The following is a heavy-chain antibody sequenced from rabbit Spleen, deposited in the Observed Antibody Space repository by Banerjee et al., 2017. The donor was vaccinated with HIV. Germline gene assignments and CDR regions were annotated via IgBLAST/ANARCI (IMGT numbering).Heavy chain of an antibody. Sequence: QSLEESGGDLVKPGASLTLTCTASGLSFSSSDYMCWVRQAPGKGLEWVACAYAGSSGSTYSATWATGRFTISKTSSTTVTLQMTSLTAADTATYFCARDTGTSFSTYGMDLWGQGTLVTVS. CDR1: GLSFSSSDY. CDR2: AYAGSSGST. V-gene: IGHV1S40*01. D-gene: IGHD8-1*01. J-gene: IGHJ6*01. CDR3: ARDTGTSFSTYGMDL.